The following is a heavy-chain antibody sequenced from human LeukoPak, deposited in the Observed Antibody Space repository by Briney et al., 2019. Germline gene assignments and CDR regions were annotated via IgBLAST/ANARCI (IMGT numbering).Heavy chain of an antibody. CDR1: GFTFSYYW. V-gene: IGHV3-7*01. CDR3: ATDDYGPAGY. J-gene: IGHJ4*02. Sequence: GGSLRLSCAASGFTFSYYWMSWVRQAPGKGLEWVANINLDGSEKYHVDSVKGRFTISRDNAKNLLYLQMNSLTAEDTAVYYCATDDYGPAGYGGQGTLVTVSS. D-gene: IGHD4-17*01. CDR2: INLDGSEK.